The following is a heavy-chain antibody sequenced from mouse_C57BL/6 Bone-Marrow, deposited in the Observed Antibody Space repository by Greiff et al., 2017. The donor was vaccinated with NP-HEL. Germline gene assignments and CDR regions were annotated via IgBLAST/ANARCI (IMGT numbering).Heavy chain of an antibody. CDR2: INPDSGGT. D-gene: IGHD2-4*01. CDR3: ARGGYYDCAWVGY. J-gene: IGHJ2*01. V-gene: IGHV1-19*01. Sequence: VQLQQSGPVLVKPGASVKMSCKASGYTFTDYFMKWVKQSPGQSLEWIGVINPDSGGTSYNQKFKGKATLTADKSSSTAYMQLSSLTSEDSAVYYCARGGYYDCAWVGYWGQGTPLTVSS. CDR1: GYTFTDYF.